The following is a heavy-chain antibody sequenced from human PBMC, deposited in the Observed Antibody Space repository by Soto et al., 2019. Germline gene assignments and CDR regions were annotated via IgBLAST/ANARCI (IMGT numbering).Heavy chain of an antibody. CDR2: IIPIFGIP. D-gene: IGHD2-2*01. Sequence: SVKLSCKASGGTFSRYSITWVRQAPRHGLEWIGRIIPIFGIPTYAQKFQGRVTFTADESTSTAYMELSSLRSDDTAVYYCAREDRDRETGLVPAAIDGMDVWGQGTTVTVSS. J-gene: IGHJ6*02. V-gene: IGHV1-69*13. CDR3: AREDRDRETGLVPAAIDGMDV. CDR1: GGTFSRYS.